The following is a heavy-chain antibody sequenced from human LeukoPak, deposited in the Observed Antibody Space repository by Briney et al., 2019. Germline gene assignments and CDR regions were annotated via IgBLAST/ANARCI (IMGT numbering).Heavy chain of an antibody. CDR2: INHSGST. V-gene: IGHV4-39*07. Sequence: SETLSLTCTGSGGSISSISYYWGWIRQPPGKGRWWIGEINHSGSTNYNPSLKSRVTISVDTSKNQFSLKLSSVTAADTAVYYCARGFPKDYLPSGFDYWGQGTLVTVSS. CDR1: GGSISSISYY. D-gene: IGHD3-10*01. CDR3: ARGFPKDYLPSGFDY. J-gene: IGHJ4*02.